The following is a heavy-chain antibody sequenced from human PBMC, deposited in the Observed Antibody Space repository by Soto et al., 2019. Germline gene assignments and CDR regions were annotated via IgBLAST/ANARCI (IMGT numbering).Heavy chain of an antibody. D-gene: IGHD2-2*01. CDR1: GYTFTSYA. V-gene: IGHV1-3*01. Sequence: ASVKVSCKASGYTFTSYAMHWVRQAPGQRLEWMGWINAGNGNTKYSQKFQGRVTITRDTSASTAYMELSSLRSEDTAVYYCARDQVVVVPAAPPFDPRGQGTLVTVSS. CDR3: ARDQVVVVPAAPPFDP. CDR2: INAGNGNT. J-gene: IGHJ5*02.